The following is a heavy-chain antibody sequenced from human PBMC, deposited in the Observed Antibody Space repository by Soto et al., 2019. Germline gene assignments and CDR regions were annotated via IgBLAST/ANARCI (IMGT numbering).Heavy chain of an antibody. J-gene: IGHJ4*02. CDR2: IFYSGST. CDR3: ARGPTVTTDY. Sequence: QVQLQESGPGLVKPSQTLSLTCTVSGGSVSSDVYYWSWIRQPPGKGLEWIGYIFYSGSTYYNPSLKSRVTMSVDTSKNQFSLRLSSVTAADTAVYYCARGPTVTTDYWGQGTLVTVSS. V-gene: IGHV4-30-4*01. CDR1: GGSVSSDVYY. D-gene: IGHD4-17*01.